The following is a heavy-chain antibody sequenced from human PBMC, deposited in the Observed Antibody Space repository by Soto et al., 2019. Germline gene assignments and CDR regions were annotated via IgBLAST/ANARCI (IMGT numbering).Heavy chain of an antibody. CDR2: IYYTGRT. CDR3: ARILPGRILWDY. Sequence: SETLSLTCTVSSGSLANHIWRWIRQPPGKGLEWIGYIYYTGRTNSNPSLKSRVTMSVDTSKNQFSLNLYSVTAADTAVYYCARILPGRILWDYWGQGTLVTVSS. V-gene: IGHV4-59*08. J-gene: IGHJ4*02. D-gene: IGHD3-10*01. CDR1: SGSLANHI.